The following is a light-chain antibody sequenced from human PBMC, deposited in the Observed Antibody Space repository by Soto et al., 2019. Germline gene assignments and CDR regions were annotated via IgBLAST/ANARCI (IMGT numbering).Light chain of an antibody. Sequence: QSVLTQPASVSGSPGQSITISCTGTSSDVGGYNYVSWHQQHPGRAPKLLIYDISSRPSGVSNLFSAAKSGNTASLAISGLQAEDEAYYYGSSYSCSITHVFGTGT. CDR3: SSYSCSITHV. CDR1: SSDVGGYNY. J-gene: IGLJ1*01. CDR2: DIS. V-gene: IGLV2-14*01.